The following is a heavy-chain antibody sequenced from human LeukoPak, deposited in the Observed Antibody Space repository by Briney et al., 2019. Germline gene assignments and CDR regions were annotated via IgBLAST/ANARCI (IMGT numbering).Heavy chain of an antibody. J-gene: IGHJ5*02. CDR2: ISSHSSTI. CDR1: GFTFSTYS. D-gene: IGHD3/OR15-3a*01. CDR3: AIRPVGSDFDP. V-gene: IGHV3-48*01. Sequence: GGSLRLSCAASGFTFSTYSMNWVRQAPGKGLEWVSYISSHSSTIYYADSVKGRFTISRDNAKNSLYLQINSLRADDTAVYYCAIRPVGSDFDPWREGTLVTVSS.